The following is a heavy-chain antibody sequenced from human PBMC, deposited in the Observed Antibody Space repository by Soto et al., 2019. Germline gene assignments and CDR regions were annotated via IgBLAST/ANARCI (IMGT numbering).Heavy chain of an antibody. D-gene: IGHD3-16*01. CDR1: GFTFSSYS. V-gene: IGHV3-48*02. Sequence: GESLKISCAASGFTFSSYSMNWVRQAPGKGLEWVSYISSSSSTIYYADSVKGRFTISRDNAKNSLYLQMNSLRDEDTAVYYCARDDEGGPYYYYYYGMDVWGQGTTVTVSS. J-gene: IGHJ6*02. CDR3: ARDDEGGPYYYYYYGMDV. CDR2: ISSSSSTI.